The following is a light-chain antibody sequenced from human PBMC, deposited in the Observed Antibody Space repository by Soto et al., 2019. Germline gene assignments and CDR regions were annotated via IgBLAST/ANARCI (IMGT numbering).Light chain of an antibody. CDR1: QSVTSY. CDR2: DAS. Sequence: EIVLTQSPGTLSLSPGERATLSCRASQSVTSYLAWYQHKPGQAPRLLIYDASSRATGIPDRFSGTGSGTDFTLTISRLEPEDFAVYYCQQYGSSLGTFGQGTKVDNK. J-gene: IGKJ1*01. V-gene: IGKV3-20*01. CDR3: QQYGSSLGT.